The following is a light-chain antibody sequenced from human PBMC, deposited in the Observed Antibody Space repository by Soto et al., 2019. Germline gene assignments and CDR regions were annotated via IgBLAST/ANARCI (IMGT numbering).Light chain of an antibody. J-gene: IGKJ1*01. CDR2: GAS. V-gene: IGKV3-15*01. CDR3: QHYNNWPRT. Sequence: EIVMTQSPATLSVSPGERATLSCRASQSVSSNLAWYQQKPGQAPRLLIYGASTRATGIPARFSGSGSGTEVTLTISSLQSEDFAVYYCQHYNNWPRTFGQGTKVDIK. CDR1: QSVSSN.